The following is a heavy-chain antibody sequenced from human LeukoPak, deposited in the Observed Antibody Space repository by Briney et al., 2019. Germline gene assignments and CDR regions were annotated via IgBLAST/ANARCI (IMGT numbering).Heavy chain of an antibody. J-gene: IGHJ5*02. V-gene: IGHV3-33*01. CDR1: GFTFSSYG. Sequence: GGSLRLSCAASGFTFSSYGMHWVRQAPGKGLEWVAVIWYDGSNKYYADSVKGRFTIPRDNSKNTLYLQMNSLRAEDTAVYYCARDVDYYDFWSGYSVHPPRFDPWGQGTLVTVSS. CDR2: IWYDGSNK. CDR3: ARDVDYYDFWSGYSVHPPRFDP. D-gene: IGHD3-3*01.